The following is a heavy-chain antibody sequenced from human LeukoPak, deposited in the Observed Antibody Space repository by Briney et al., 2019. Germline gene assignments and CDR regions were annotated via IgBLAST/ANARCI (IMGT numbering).Heavy chain of an antibody. D-gene: IGHD1-20*01. CDR2: IYYSGCT. CDR3: ARARISGLEDYDGMDV. J-gene: IGHJ6*02. CDR1: GGSISSYY. Sequence: SETLSLTCTVSGGSISSYYWSWIRQPPGKGLEWIGYIYYSGCTNYNPSLKSRVTISVDTSKNQFSLKLSSLTAADTAVYYCARARISGLEDYDGMDVWGQGTTVTVSS. V-gene: IGHV4-59*01.